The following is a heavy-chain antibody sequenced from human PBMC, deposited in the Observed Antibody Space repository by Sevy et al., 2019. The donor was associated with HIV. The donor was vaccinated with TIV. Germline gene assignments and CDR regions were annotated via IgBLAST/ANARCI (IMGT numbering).Heavy chain of an antibody. CDR2: IIPIFGTA. D-gene: IGHD4-17*01. V-gene: IGHV1-69*13. CDR1: GGTFSSYT. Sequence: ASVKVSCKASGGTFSSYTISWVRQAPGQGLEWMGGIIPIFGTANYAQKFQGRVTITADESTSTAYMELSSLRSEDTAVYYCARGVPPVTGVIGYYGMDVWGQGTTVTVSS. CDR3: ARGVPPVTGVIGYYGMDV. J-gene: IGHJ6*02.